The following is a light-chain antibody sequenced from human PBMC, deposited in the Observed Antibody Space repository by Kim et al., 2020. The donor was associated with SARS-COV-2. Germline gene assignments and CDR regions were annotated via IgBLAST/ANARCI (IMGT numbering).Light chain of an antibody. Sequence: SWSPGERAPPTCRAGQSVRNYLAGYQRKSGQPPRRVIYEPSNRATGIPARFSGSGSETDFTLPISSLEPEDFAVYYCQQRRESITFGQGTRLEIK. J-gene: IGKJ5*01. CDR3: QQRRESIT. CDR2: EPS. CDR1: QSVRNY. V-gene: IGKV3-11*01.